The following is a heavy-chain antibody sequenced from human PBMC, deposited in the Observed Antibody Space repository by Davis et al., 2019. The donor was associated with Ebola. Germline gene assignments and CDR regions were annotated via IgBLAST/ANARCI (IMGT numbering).Heavy chain of an antibody. D-gene: IGHD2-2*01. J-gene: IGHJ6*02. CDR2: IYPGDSDT. CDR1: GYSFTSYW. V-gene: IGHV5-51*01. CDR3: ARLRISTSSYYYGMDV. Sequence: GESLKISCKGSGYSFTSYWIGWVRQMPGKGLEWMGIIYPGDSDTRYSPSFQGQVTISADKSISTAYLQWSSLKASDTAMYYCARLRISTSSYYYGMDVWGQGTTVTASS.